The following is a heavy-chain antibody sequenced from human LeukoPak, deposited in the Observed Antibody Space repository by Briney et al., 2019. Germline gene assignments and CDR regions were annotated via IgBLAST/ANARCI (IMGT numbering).Heavy chain of an antibody. J-gene: IGHJ6*03. D-gene: IGHD3-3*01. CDR1: GGSISSYY. Sequence: PSETLSLTCTVSGGSISSYYWSWIRQPPGKGLEWIGYIYYSGSTNYNPSLKSRVTISVDTPKNQFSLKLSSVTAADTAVYYCARDLERDYYYYMDVWGKGTTVTVSS. CDR3: ARDLERDYYYYMDV. V-gene: IGHV4-59*01. CDR2: IYYSGST.